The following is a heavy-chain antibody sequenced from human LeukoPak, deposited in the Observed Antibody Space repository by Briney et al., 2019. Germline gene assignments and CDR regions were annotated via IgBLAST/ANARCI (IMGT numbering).Heavy chain of an antibody. J-gene: IGHJ4*02. V-gene: IGHV3-23*01. Sequence: GGSLRLSCAASGFTFSSHAMSWVRQAPGKGLGWVSAISGSGGSTYYADSVKGRFTISRDNSKNTLYLQMNSLRAEDTAVYYCAKERPRRGRTSSFDYWGQGTLVTVSS. D-gene: IGHD1-1*01. CDR1: GFTFSSHA. CDR3: AKERPRRGRTSSFDY. CDR2: ISGSGGST.